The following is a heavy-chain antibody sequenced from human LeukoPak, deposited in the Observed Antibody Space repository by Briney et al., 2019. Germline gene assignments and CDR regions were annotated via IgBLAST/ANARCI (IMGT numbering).Heavy chain of an antibody. D-gene: IGHD1-14*01. CDR3: ARHNPLWGY. J-gene: IGHJ4*02. CDR2: IKQDGSEK. V-gene: IGHV3-7*04. Sequence: GGSLRLSCAASGCTFSDYWMRWVRQAPGKGREWVANIKQDGSEKYYVDSVKGRFTIAGDKSKNSLYLQMNSLRAEDTALYYCARHNPLWGYWGQGTLVTVSS. CDR1: GCTFSDYW.